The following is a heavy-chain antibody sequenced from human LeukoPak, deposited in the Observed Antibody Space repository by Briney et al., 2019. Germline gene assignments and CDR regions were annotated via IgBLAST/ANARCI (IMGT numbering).Heavy chain of an antibody. D-gene: IGHD3-16*01. V-gene: IGHV4-31*03. J-gene: IGHJ4*02. CDR2: IYHSGTI. CDR1: GGSISSGGYY. CDR3: TRGAGWLIDY. Sequence: SQTLSLTCSVSGGSISSGGYYWTWVRQHPGKGLEWIGYIYHSGTIYYNPSLKSRVTISADTSKNQFSLKLNSLTTADTAVYYCTRGAGWLIDYWGQGILVTVSS.